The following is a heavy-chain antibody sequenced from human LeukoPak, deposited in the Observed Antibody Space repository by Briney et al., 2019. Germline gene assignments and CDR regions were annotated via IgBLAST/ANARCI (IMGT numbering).Heavy chain of an antibody. CDR3: ARRKDIVVVPAVRGAFDC. J-gene: IGHJ4*02. CDR1: GGSFSGYY. Sequence: PSETLSLTCAVYGGSFSGYYWSWIRQPPGKGLEWIGGINHSGSTNYNPSLKSRVTISVDTSKNQFSLKLSSVTAADTAVYYCARRKDIVVVPAVRGAFDCWGPGTLVTVSS. D-gene: IGHD2-2*01. V-gene: IGHV4-34*01. CDR2: INHSGST.